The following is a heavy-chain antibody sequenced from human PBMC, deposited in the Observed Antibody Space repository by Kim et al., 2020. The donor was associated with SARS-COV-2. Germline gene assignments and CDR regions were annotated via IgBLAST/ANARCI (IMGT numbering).Heavy chain of an antibody. CDR2: INPNSGGT. CDR1: GYTFTGYY. Sequence: ASVKVSCKASGYTFTGYYMHWVRQAPGQGLEWMGWINPNSGGTNYAQKFQGRVTMTRDTSISTAYMELSRLRSDDTAVYYCARDRSIAVAGIFFGEMDYWGQGTLVTVSS. D-gene: IGHD6-19*01. V-gene: IGHV1-2*02. J-gene: IGHJ4*02. CDR3: ARDRSIAVAGIFFGEMDY.